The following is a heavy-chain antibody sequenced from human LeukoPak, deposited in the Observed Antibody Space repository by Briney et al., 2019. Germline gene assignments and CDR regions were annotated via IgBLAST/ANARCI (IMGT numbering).Heavy chain of an antibody. CDR3: ARSPIWARPYFDY. CDR2: ISYDGSNK. Sequence: GGSLRLSCAASGFTFSSYGMHWVRQAPGKGLEWVAVISYDGSNKYYADSVKGRFTISRDNSKNTLYLQMNSLRGGDTAVYYCARSPIWARPYFDYWGQGTLVTVSS. CDR1: GFTFSSYG. J-gene: IGHJ4*02. V-gene: IGHV3-30*03. D-gene: IGHD6-6*01.